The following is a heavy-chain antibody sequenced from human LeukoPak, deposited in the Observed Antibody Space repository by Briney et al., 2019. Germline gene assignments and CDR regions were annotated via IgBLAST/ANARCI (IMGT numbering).Heavy chain of an antibody. D-gene: IGHD5-18*01. CDR2: ISSSGSTI. CDR1: GFTFSSYE. CDR3: AKDGKRGYKYGRSPFQRVIEEGYMDV. V-gene: IGHV3-48*03. J-gene: IGHJ6*03. Sequence: PGGSLRLSCTASGFTFSSYEMNWVRQAPGKGLEWVSYISSSGSTIYYADSVKGRFTISRDNAKNSLYLQMTSLRAEDTALYYCAKDGKRGYKYGRSPFQRVIEEGYMDVWGKGTTVTVSS.